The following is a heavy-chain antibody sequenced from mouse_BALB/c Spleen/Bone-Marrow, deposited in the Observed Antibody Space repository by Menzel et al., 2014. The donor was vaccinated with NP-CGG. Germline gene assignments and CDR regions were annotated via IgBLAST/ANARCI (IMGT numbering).Heavy chain of an antibody. CDR2: ISSGGSYT. D-gene: IGHD3-1*01. V-gene: IGHV5-9-4*01. CDR1: GFTFSYYA. CDR3: VRDSSGYFDY. Sequence: EVQLVESGGGLVKPGGSLKLSCAASGFTFSYYAMSWVRQSPEKRLEWVAEISSGGSYTYYPDTVTGRFTISRDNAKNTLYLEMSSLRSEDTAMYYCVRDSSGYFDYWGQGTTLTVS. J-gene: IGHJ2*01.